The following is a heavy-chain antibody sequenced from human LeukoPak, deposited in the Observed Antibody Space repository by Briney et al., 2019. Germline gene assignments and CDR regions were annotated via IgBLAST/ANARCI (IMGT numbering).Heavy chain of an antibody. CDR1: GGSISSHY. D-gene: IGHD1-26*01. CDR3: ARTDSELFGY. V-gene: IGHV4-59*11. J-gene: IGHJ4*02. Sequence: PSETLSLTCTVSGGSISSHYWSWIRQPPGKGLEWIGYIYYSGSTNYNPSLKSRVTISVDTSKNQFSLKLSSVTAADTAVYYCARTDSELFGYRGQGTLVTVSS. CDR2: IYYSGST.